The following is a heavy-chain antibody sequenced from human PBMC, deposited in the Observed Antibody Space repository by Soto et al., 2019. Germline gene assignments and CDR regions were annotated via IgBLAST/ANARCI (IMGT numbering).Heavy chain of an antibody. V-gene: IGHV1-18*04. D-gene: IGHD2-15*01. Sequence: WASVKVSCKASGYTFTSYGISWVRQAPGQGLEWMGWISAYNDNTIYTQKLQGRVTMTTDTSTSTAYTELRSLRSDDTAVYYCARGVDCSGGSCFSFYYYYYGFDVWGQGTTVTVSS. CDR1: GYTFTSYG. CDR3: ARGVDCSGGSCFSFYYYYYGFDV. J-gene: IGHJ6*02. CDR2: ISAYNDNT.